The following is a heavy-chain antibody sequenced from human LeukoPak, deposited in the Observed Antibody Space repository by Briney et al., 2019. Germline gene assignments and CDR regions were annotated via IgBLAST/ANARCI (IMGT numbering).Heavy chain of an antibody. V-gene: IGHV4-39*01. Sequence: SETLSLTCTVSGGSISSSSYYWGWIRQPPGKGLEWIGSIYYSGSTYYNPSLKSRVTISVDTSKNQFSLKLSSVTAADTAVYYCARRGGTYYDYVWGSYRYTRGDYFVYWGQGTLVTVSS. CDR3: ARRGGTYYDYVWGSYRYTRGDYFVY. D-gene: IGHD3-16*02. CDR1: GGSISSSSYY. CDR2: IYYSGST. J-gene: IGHJ4*02.